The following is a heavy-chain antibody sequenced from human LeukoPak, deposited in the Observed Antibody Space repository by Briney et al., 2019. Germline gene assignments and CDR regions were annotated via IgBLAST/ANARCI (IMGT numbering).Heavy chain of an antibody. D-gene: IGHD3-22*01. CDR3: ARSFYDSSGYANLDY. Sequence: PGGSLRLSCALSGYTFSTYSMNWVRQAPGKGLEWVSFISSGSSYIYYADSVKGRFTISRDNAKNSPYLQMNSLRADDTAVYFCARSFYDSSGYANLDYWGQGALVTVSS. CDR2: ISSGSSYI. J-gene: IGHJ4*02. CDR1: GYTFSTYS. V-gene: IGHV3-21*06.